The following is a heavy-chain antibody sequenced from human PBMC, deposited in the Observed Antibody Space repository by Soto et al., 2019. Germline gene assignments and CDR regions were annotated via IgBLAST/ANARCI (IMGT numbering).Heavy chain of an antibody. V-gene: IGHV3-23*01. CDR1: GFAFNSYA. D-gene: IGHD3-10*01. Sequence: GGSLRLSCAASGFAFNSYAMSWVRQAPGKGLEWVATIGGSGGATNYADSVKGRFTISRDNSKNSLYLQMNSLRAEDTAVYYCVKDNRGSYWGQGTLVTVSS. CDR3: VKDNRGSY. CDR2: IGGSGGAT. J-gene: IGHJ4*02.